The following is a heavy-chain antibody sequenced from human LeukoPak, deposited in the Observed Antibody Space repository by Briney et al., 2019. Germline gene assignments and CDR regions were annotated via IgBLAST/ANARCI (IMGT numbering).Heavy chain of an antibody. CDR1: GGSISNNY. V-gene: IGHV4-59*08. CDR3: ARHAGTMVRGVAHNWFDP. J-gene: IGHJ5*02. Sequence: PSETLSLTCTVSGGSISNNYWSWIRQPPGKGLEWIAFIHHSGTTNYNPSLKSRVTISVDTSKNQFSLKLNSVTAADTAVYYCARHAGTMVRGVAHNWFDPWGQGTLVTVSS. D-gene: IGHD3-10*01. CDR2: IHHSGTT.